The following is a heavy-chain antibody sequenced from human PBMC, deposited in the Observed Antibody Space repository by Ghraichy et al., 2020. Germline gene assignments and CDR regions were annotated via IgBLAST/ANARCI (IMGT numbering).Heavy chain of an antibody. Sequence: ASVKVSCKASGYTFTGYYMHWVRQAPGQGLEWMGRINPNSGGTNYAQKFQGRVTMTRDTSISTAYMELSRLRSDDTAVYYCARRATVTTAPFGYWGQGTLVTVSS. CDR1: GYTFTGYY. D-gene: IGHD4-17*01. CDR2: INPNSGGT. CDR3: ARRATVTTAPFGY. V-gene: IGHV1-2*06. J-gene: IGHJ4*02.